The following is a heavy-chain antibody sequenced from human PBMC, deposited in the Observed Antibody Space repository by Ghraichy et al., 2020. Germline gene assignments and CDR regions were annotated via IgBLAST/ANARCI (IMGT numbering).Heavy chain of an antibody. CDR1: GGSIRDYY. D-gene: IGHD1-14*01. CDR3: VTITPGGASFYY. V-gene: IGHV4-59*01. Sequence: SQTLSLTCIVSGGSIRDYYWSWLRQSPGKGLEWIGYMYYDGRSNYNPSMRSRVTMSIDTSKNQLSLRLTSVTTADTAVYNCVTITPGGASFYYWGQGSLVTVSS. J-gene: IGHJ4*02. CDR2: MYYDGRS.